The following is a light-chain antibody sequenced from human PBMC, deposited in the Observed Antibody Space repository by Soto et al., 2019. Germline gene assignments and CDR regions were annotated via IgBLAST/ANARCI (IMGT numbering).Light chain of an antibody. CDR3: AAWDDSLNGYV. CDR1: SSNIGSNT. V-gene: IGLV1-44*01. CDR2: SNN. J-gene: IGLJ1*01. Sequence: QSVLTHPPSASGTPRQRGTISCSGSSSNIGSNTVNWYQQLPGTAPKLLIYSNNQRPSGVPDRFSGSKSGTSASLAISGLQSEDEADYYCAAWDDSLNGYVFGTGTKVTVL.